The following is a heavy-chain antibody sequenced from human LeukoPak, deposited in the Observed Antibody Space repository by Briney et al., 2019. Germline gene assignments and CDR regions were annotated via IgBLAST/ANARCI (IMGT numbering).Heavy chain of an antibody. J-gene: IGHJ4*02. CDR3: ARDRGPGYSYGVLDY. CDR2: MWYDGSNK. D-gene: IGHD5-18*01. CDR1: GFTFSSYG. V-gene: IGHV3-33*01. Sequence: GGSLRLSCAASGFTFSSYGMHWVRQAPGKGLGWMAVMWYDGSNKYYADSVKGRFTISRDNSKNTLYLQMNSLRAEDTAVYYCARDRGPGYSYGVLDYWGQGTLVAVSS.